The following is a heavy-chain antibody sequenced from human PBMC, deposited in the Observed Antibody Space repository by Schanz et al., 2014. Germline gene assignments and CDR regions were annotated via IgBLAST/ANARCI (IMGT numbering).Heavy chain of an antibody. J-gene: IGHJ4*02. V-gene: IGHV1-46*01. CDR3: ARGRTFDY. CDR2: ITPSGGST. CDR1: GGTFSSYT. Sequence: QVQLVQSGAEVKKPGSSVKVSCKASGGTFSSYTISWVRQAPGQGLEWMGIITPSGGSTNYAQKLQGRVTMTRDTSTSTVYMELSSLRSEDTAVYYCARGRTFDYWGQGTLVTVSS.